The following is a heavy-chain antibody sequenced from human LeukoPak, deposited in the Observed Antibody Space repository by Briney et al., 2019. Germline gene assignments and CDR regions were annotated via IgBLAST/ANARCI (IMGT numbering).Heavy chain of an antibody. D-gene: IGHD6-6*01. Sequence: GGSMRLSCAASGFTFSSYAMSWVRQAPGKGLEWASAISGSGFTYYADSVKGRFTISRDNSKNTLYLQMNRLRAEDTAVYYCARGLYSSSPWGQGTLVTVSS. J-gene: IGHJ4*02. V-gene: IGHV3-23*01. CDR2: ISGSGFT. CDR3: ARGLYSSSP. CDR1: GFTFSSYA.